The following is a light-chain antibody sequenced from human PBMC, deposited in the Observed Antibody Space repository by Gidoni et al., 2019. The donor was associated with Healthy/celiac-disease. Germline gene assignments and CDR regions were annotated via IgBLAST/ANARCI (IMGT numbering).Light chain of an antibody. CDR2: DAS. V-gene: IGKV1-39*01. Sequence: DFQMTQSPSSLSSSVGDRVTITCRASQSISTSLNWYQQKPGKAPKLLISDASSLQSGVPSRFSGSGSGTDFTLTISSLQPEDFATYYCQQSYSTPYTFXQXTNLEIK. CDR3: QQSYSTPYT. J-gene: IGKJ2*01. CDR1: QSISTS.